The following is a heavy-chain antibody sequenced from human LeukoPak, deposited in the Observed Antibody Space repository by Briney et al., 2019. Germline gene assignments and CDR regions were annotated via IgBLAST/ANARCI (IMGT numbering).Heavy chain of an antibody. Sequence: ASVKVSCKASGYTFTSYDINWVRQATGQGLEWMGWMNPNRANTGYAQKFQGRVTITRNTSISTAYMELSSLRSEDTAVYYCARARRLLHRDFWTLLKNYYFDYWGQGTLVTVSS. CDR3: ARARRLLHRDFWTLLKNYYFDY. V-gene: IGHV1-8*03. CDR1: GYTFTSYD. D-gene: IGHD3-3*01. J-gene: IGHJ4*02. CDR2: MNPNRANT.